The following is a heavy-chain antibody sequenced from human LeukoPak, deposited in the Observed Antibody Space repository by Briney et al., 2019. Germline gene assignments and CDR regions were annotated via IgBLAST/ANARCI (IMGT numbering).Heavy chain of an antibody. V-gene: IGHV4-39*07. D-gene: IGHD1-20*01. CDR1: GDSIDTSYYY. Sequence: SETLSLTCTVSGDSIDTSYYYWGWVRQPPGTGLEWIGTIYYSGTTSYNPSLKSRVTISIDTSKNQFSLKLSSVTAADTAVYYCARDPRYNWNDVGPYYFDYWGQGTLVTVSS. CDR3: ARDPRYNWNDVGPYYFDY. J-gene: IGHJ4*02. CDR2: IYYSGTT.